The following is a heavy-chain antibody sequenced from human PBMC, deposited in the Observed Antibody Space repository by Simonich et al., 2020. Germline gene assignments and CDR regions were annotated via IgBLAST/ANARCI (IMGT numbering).Heavy chain of an antibody. CDR2: INPTSGGT. CDR3: ARDSYSSWYFDL. D-gene: IGHD6-13*01. V-gene: IGHV1-2*02. Sequence: QVQLVQSGAEVKKPGASVKVSCKASGYTFTGYYMHWVRQAPGQGLGWMGWINPTSGGTNYAQKFQGRVTMTRDTSISTAYMELSRLRSDDTAVYYCARDSYSSWYFDLWGRGTLVTVSS. J-gene: IGHJ2*01. CDR1: GYTFTGYY.